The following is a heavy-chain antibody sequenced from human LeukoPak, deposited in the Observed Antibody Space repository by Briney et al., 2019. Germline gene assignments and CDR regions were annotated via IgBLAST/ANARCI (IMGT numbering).Heavy chain of an antibody. CDR2: INSDGIIT. CDR3: VRSLRSADF. V-gene: IGHV3-74*01. J-gene: IGHJ4*02. CDR1: GFTFSNYW. Sequence: PGGSLRLSCAASGFTFSNYWMHWVRQAPGKGLVWVSRINSDGIITNYADSVQGRFTISRDNAKNTLFLQMDSLRPEDTAVYYCVRSLRSADFWGQGTLVTVSS.